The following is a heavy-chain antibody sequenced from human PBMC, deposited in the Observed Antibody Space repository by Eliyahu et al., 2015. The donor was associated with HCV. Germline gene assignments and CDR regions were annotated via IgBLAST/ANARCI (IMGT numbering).Heavy chain of an antibody. CDR2: IKPDGSGE. V-gene: IGHV3-7*03. CDR1: GVTFGSHW. CDR3: VRDPNWGSGQ. D-gene: IGHD3-16*01. Sequence: EVQLVESGGGLVQPGGSLXLSCAGSGVTFGSHWMSWVRQAPGKGLEWVALIKPDGSGEYYVDSVKGRFTISRDNAKTSLYLQMNSLRAEDTAVYYCVRDPNWGSGQWGQGTLVTVSS. J-gene: IGHJ4*02.